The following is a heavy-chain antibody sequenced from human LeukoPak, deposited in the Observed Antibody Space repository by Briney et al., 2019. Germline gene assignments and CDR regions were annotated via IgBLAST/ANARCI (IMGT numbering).Heavy chain of an antibody. J-gene: IGHJ4*02. D-gene: IGHD1-26*01. CDR3: AGDSGSSSFDY. Sequence: ASVKVSCKASGYTFTGYYMHWVRQAPGQGLEWMGWINTNTGNPTYAQGFTGRFVFSLDTSVSTAYLQISSLKAEDTAVYYCAGDSGSSSFDYWGQGTLVTVSS. V-gene: IGHV7-4-1*02. CDR1: GYTFTGYY. CDR2: INTNTGNP.